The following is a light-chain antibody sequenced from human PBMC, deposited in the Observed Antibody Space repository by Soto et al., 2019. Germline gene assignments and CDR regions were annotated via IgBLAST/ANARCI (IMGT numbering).Light chain of an antibody. CDR3: QQYNNCPRT. J-gene: IGKJ1*01. V-gene: IGKV3-15*01. CDR2: GAS. Sequence: EIVMTQSPATLSVSPGERATLSCRASQSVGSNLAWYQQKPGQAPRLLIYGASTRAAGCPATFSGSGSGTEFTLTISSLQSEDFAFYYCQQYNNCPRTFGQGTKVDI. CDR1: QSVGSN.